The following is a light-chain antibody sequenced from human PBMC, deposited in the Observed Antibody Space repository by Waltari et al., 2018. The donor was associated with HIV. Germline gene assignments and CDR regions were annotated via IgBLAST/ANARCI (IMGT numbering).Light chain of an antibody. J-gene: IGLJ3*02. V-gene: IGLV3-21*04. CDR2: HDG. Sequence: SDVLTQPPSVSVAPGGAARIPLSWTNPGKWTFHWYQQKPGQAPVLIIYHDGDRPSAIPERFSGANSGTSATLTISGVEVGDEADYYCQMWDSTTDQEVFGGGTKVTVL. CDR1: NPGKWT. CDR3: QMWDSTTDQEV.